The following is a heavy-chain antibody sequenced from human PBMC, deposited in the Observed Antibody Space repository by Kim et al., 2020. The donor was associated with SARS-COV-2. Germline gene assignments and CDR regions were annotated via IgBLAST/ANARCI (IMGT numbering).Heavy chain of an antibody. J-gene: IGHJ6*02. CDR1: GYTFTSYY. CDR3: ARVVYTYGMDV. V-gene: IGHV1-46*01. D-gene: IGHD4-4*01. Sequence: ASVKVSCKASGYTFTSYYMHWVRQAPGQGLEWMGIINPSGGSTSYAQKFQGRVTMTRDTSTSTVYMELSSLRSEHTAVYYCARVVYTYGMDVWGQGTTVTVSS. CDR2: INPSGGST.